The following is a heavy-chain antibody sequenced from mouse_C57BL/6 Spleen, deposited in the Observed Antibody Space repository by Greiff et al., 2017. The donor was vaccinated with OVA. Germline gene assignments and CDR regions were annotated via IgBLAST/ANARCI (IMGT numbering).Heavy chain of an antibody. CDR2: IYPRSGNT. CDR1: GYTFTSYG. Sequence: VQLQESGAELARPGASVKLSCKASGYTFTSYGISWVKQRTGQGLEWIGEIYPRSGNTYYNEKFKGKATLTADKSSSTAYMELRSLTSEDSAVYFCARKGTGTGYFDVWGTGTTVTVSS. CDR3: ARKGTGTGYFDV. V-gene: IGHV1-81*01. J-gene: IGHJ1*03. D-gene: IGHD4-1*01.